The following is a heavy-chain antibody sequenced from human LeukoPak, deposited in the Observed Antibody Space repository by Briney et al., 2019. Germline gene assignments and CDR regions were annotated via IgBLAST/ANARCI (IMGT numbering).Heavy chain of an antibody. D-gene: IGHD6-13*01. CDR2: IIPIFGTA. CDR3: ARESPIAAAGTSGFDY. V-gene: IGHV1-69*13. Sequence: SVKVSCKASGGTFSSYAISWVRQAPGQGLEWMGGIIPIFGTANYAQKFQGRVTITADESTSTAYMELSSLRSEDTAVYYCARESPIAAAGTSGFDYWGQGTLVTVSS. J-gene: IGHJ4*02. CDR1: GGTFSSYA.